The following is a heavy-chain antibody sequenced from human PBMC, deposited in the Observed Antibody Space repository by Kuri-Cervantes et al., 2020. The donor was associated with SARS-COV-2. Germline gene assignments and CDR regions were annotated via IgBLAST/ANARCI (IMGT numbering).Heavy chain of an antibody. CDR1: GYTFTTYG. V-gene: IGHV1-18*04. J-gene: IGHJ6*02. D-gene: IGHD4-17*01. Sequence: ASVKVSCKASGYTFTTYGSTWVRQAPGQGLEWMGWISTYNANADYAQKLQGRVTMTTDTSTSIAYMELRSLRSDDTAIYDCAGGFDYGDYPYYYGMDVWGQGTTVTVSS. CDR3: AGGFDYGDYPYYYGMDV. CDR2: ISTYNANA.